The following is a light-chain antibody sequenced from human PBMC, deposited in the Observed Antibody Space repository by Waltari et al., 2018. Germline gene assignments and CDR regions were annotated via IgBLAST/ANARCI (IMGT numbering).Light chain of an antibody. V-gene: IGLV4-69*01. CDR3: QTWGTGIGV. J-gene: IGLJ2*01. CDR1: SGHSSYA. CDR2: INSDGSH. Sequence: QLVLTQSPSASASLGASVKPTCTLSSGHSSYAIAWHQQQPEKGPRYSMKINSDGSHSKGDGIPDRFSGSSSGAERYLTISSLQSEDEADYYCQTWGTGIGVFGGGTKLTVL.